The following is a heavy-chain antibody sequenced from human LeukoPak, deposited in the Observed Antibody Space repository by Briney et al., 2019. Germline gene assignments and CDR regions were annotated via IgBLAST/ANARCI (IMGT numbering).Heavy chain of an antibody. D-gene: IGHD3-22*01. CDR2: IIPIFGTA. J-gene: IGHJ4*02. V-gene: IGHV1-69*13. CDR3: AREGNYYDSSGYYGGVDY. Sequence: GASVKVSCKASGGTFSSYAISWVRQAPGQGLEWMGGIIPIFGTANYAQKFQGRVTITADESTSTAYMELSSLRFEDTAVYYCAREGNYYDSSGYYGGVDYWGQGTLVTVSS. CDR1: GGTFSSYA.